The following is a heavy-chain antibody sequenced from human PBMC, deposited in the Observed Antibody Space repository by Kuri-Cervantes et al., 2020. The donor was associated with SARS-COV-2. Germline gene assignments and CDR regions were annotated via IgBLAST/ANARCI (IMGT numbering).Heavy chain of an antibody. J-gene: IGHJ4*02. CDR1: GFTFSSYS. Sequence: ETLSLTCAASGFTFSSYSMNWVRQAPGKGLEWVSSISSSSSYIYYADSVKGRFTISRDNAKNSLYLQMNSLRAEDTAVYYCARDVMSNYGYFDYWGQGTLVTVSS. V-gene: IGHV3-21*01. CDR3: ARDVMSNYGYFDY. CDR2: ISSSSSYI. D-gene: IGHD4-11*01.